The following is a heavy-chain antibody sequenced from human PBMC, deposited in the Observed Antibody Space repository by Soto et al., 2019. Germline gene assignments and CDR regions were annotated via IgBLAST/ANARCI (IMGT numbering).Heavy chain of an antibody. CDR2: IYHSGST. CDR3: ARRWGEGRVDY. D-gene: IGHD3-10*01. J-gene: IGHJ4*02. Sequence: SETLSLTCTVSGGSISSYYWSWIRQPPGKGLEWIGEIYHSGSTNYNPSLKSRVTISVDKSRNQFSLKLSSVTAADTAVYYCARRWGEGRVDYWGQGTLVTVSS. CDR1: GGSISSYY. V-gene: IGHV4-59*12.